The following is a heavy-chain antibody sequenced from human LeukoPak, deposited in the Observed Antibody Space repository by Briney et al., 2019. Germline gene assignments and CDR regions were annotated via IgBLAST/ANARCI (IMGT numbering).Heavy chain of an antibody. V-gene: IGHV4-28*01. D-gene: IGHD7-27*01. J-gene: IGHJ4*02. CDR2: IYYSGSA. CDR1: GYSISSSNW. Sequence: SDTLSLTCAVSGYSISSSNWWGWIRQPPGKGLEWIGYIYYSGSAYYNTSLNSRVTMSVDTSKNQFSLKLSSVTAVDTAVYYCASSGWNLAGGLDYWGQGTLVTVSS. CDR3: ASSGWNLAGGLDY.